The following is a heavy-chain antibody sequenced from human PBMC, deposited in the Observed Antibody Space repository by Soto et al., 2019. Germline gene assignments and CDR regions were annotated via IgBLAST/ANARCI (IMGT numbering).Heavy chain of an antibody. CDR2: ISYDGSNK. CDR3: ARVRRLYPWERNKGAFDI. CDR1: GFTFSSYA. J-gene: IGHJ3*02. Sequence: GGSLRLSCAASGFTFSSYAMHWVRQAPGKGLEWVAVISYDGSNKYYADSVKGRFTISRDNSKNTLYLQMNSLRAEDTAVYYCARVRRLYPWERNKGAFDIWGQGTMVTVSS. D-gene: IGHD1-26*01. V-gene: IGHV3-30-3*01.